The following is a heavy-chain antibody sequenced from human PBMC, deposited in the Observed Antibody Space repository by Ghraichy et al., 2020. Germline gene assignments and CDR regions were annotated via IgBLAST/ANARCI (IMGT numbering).Heavy chain of an antibody. V-gene: IGHV4-59*01. CDR3: ARGRYSGSASDPFYVDY. CDR2: IFNSGRT. Sequence: SETLSLTCTVSGGSISTYYWSWIRQPPGKGLEWIGYIFNSGRTNYNPSLKSRVTISVDTSKNQFSLKLRSVTAADTAVYYWARGRYSGSASDPFYVDYWGQGALVTVSS. D-gene: IGHD3-10*01. J-gene: IGHJ4*02. CDR1: GGSISTYY.